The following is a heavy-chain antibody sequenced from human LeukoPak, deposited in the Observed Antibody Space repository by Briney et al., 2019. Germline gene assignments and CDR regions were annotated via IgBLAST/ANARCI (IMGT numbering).Heavy chain of an antibody. D-gene: IGHD3-22*01. Sequence: KPSETLSLTCTVSDGSINRYYWIWIRQPPGKGLEWIGYIHDTGSTKNNPSLRSRVTISVDPSKNQVSLKMRFVTAADTAVYYCGRSGYYDSSIDYWGQGTLVTVSS. CDR2: IHDTGST. CDR3: GRSGYYDSSIDY. CDR1: DGSINRYY. J-gene: IGHJ4*02. V-gene: IGHV4-59*01.